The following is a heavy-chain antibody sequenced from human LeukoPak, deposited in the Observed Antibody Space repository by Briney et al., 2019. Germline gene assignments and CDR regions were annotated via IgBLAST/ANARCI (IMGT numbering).Heavy chain of an antibody. J-gene: IGHJ4*02. CDR3: AREISGYDWFDY. V-gene: IGHV4-61*08. Sequence: SETLSLTCTVSGGSVSSGAFYWSWIRQSPGKGLEWIGFVYYSGSTNYNPSLKSRVTISVDTSKNQFSLKLSSVTAADTAVYYRAREISGYDWFDYWGQGTLVTVSS. CDR1: GGSVSSGAFY. CDR2: VYYSGST. D-gene: IGHD5-12*01.